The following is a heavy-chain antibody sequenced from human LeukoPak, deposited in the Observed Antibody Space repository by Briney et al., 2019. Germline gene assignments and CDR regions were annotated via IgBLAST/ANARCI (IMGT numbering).Heavy chain of an antibody. Sequence: PSETLSLTCTVPGGSLSSYFWCWIRQPPGEGLEWIGSIYYSGSTNYNPSLMSRVTISVDTSKNQLSLNLSSVTGADTAVYYYARHRFNCGSGRPQGSWFDPWGQGTLVTVSS. J-gene: IGHJ5*02. CDR1: GGSLSSYF. CDR3: ARHRFNCGSGRPQGSWFDP. D-gene: IGHD3-10*01. CDR2: IYYSGST. V-gene: IGHV4-59*08.